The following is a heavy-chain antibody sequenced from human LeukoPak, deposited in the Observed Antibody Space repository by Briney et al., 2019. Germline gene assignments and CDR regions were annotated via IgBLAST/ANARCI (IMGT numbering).Heavy chain of an antibody. Sequence: SETLSLTCAVYGGSFSGYYWSWIRQPPGKGLEWIGEINHSGSTNYNPSLKSRVTISVDTSKNQFSLKLSSVTAADTAVYYCARLAGYYDSSGYYYYRAPFDYWGQGTLVTVSS. D-gene: IGHD3-22*01. CDR1: GGSFSGYY. J-gene: IGHJ4*02. CDR3: ARLAGYYDSSGYYYYRAPFDY. CDR2: INHSGST. V-gene: IGHV4-34*01.